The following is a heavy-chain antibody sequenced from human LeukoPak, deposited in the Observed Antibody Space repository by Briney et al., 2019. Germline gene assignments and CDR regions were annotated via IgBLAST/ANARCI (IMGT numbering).Heavy chain of an antibody. CDR3: ARHGLGSSWFGFDY. D-gene: IGHD6-13*01. CDR1: GYSFTTYW. CDR2: INPGDSDP. J-gene: IGHJ4*02. Sequence: GESLKISSQGSGYSFTTYWIGWVRQMPGKGLEWVGIINPGDSDPRYRPSFQGQVTISADKSISTAYLQWSSLKALDTAMYYCARHGLGSSWFGFDYWGQGTLVTVSS. V-gene: IGHV5-51*01.